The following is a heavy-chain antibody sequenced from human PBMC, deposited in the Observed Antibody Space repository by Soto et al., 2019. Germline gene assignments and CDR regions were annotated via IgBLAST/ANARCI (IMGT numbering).Heavy chain of an antibody. CDR2: IYTSGST. CDR3: AREIPLYYDFWSGHPLYYFDY. J-gene: IGHJ4*02. D-gene: IGHD3-3*01. V-gene: IGHV4-4*07. Sequence: SETLSLTCTVSGGSISSYYWSWIRQPAGKGLEWIGRIYTSGSTNYNPSLKSRVTMSVDTSKNQFSLKLSSVTAADTAVYYCAREIPLYYDFWSGHPLYYFDYWGQGTLVTVSS. CDR1: GGSISSYY.